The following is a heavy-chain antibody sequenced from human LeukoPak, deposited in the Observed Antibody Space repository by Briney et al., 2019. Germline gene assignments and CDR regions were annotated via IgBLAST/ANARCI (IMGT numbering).Heavy chain of an antibody. CDR3: ARDNAFAFDI. Sequence: PGGSLRLSCAASGFTFSDDPMNWVRQAPGKELEWVAHIRSRSITISYADSVKGRFTISRDNAKNSLYLQMNSLRGEDTAVYYCARDNAFAFDIWGQGTKVTVSS. V-gene: IGHV3-48*01. J-gene: IGHJ3*02. CDR1: GFTFSDDP. CDR2: IRSRSITI. D-gene: IGHD3-16*01.